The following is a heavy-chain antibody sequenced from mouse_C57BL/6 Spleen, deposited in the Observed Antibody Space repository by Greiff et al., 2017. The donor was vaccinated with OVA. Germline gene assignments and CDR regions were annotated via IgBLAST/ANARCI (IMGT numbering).Heavy chain of an antibody. CDR2: IDPSDSDT. CDR1: GYTFTSYW. Sequence: VQLQQPGAELVRPGSSVKLSCKASGYTFTSYWMHWVKQRPIQGLEWIGNIDPSDSDTHYNQKFKDKATLTVDKSSSTAYMQLSSLTSEDSAVYYCARSAYGSSYGYWGQGTLSQSPQ. CDR3: ARSAYGSSYGY. J-gene: IGHJ2*01. V-gene: IGHV1-52*01. D-gene: IGHD1-1*01.